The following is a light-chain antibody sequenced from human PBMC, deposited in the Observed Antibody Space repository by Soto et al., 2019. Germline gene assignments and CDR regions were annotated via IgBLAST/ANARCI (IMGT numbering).Light chain of an antibody. CDR2: GAS. CDR1: QSVSSSY. J-gene: IGKJ4*01. V-gene: IGKV3-20*01. Sequence: IGLALSPGTVSLSQGERATLSCRASQSVSSSYLAWYQQKPGQAPRLLIYGASSRATGIPDRFSGSGSGTDFTLTISRLEPEDFAVYYCQQYGSSRALTFGGGTRWIS. CDR3: QQYGSSRALT.